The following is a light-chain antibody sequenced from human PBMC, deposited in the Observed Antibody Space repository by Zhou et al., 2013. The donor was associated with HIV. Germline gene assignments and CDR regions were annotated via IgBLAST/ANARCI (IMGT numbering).Light chain of an antibody. CDR1: QGIGSW. V-gene: IGKV1-12*01. CDR3: QQSYSSPVT. CDR2: AAS. J-gene: IGKJ5*01. Sequence: DIQMTQSPSSVSASVGDRVTISCRASQGIGSWLAWFQQKPGKAPKLLIFAASTLQSGVSSRFSGGGSGTAFTLTITGLQADDFGTYYCQQSYSSPVTFAQGTRL.